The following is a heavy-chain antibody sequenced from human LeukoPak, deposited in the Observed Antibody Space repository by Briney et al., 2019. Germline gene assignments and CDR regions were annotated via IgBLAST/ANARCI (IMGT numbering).Heavy chain of an antibody. CDR1: GISLSNYG. D-gene: IGHD3-22*01. V-gene: IGHV3-23*01. CDR3: AKRGVVIRVILVGFHKEAYYFDS. J-gene: IGHJ4*02. Sequence: GGSLRLSCAVSGISLSNYGMSWVRQAPGKGLEWVAGISDSGGRTNYADSVKGRFTIPRDNPKNTLYLQMNSLRVEDTAVYFCAKRGVVIRVILVGFHKEAYYFDSWGQGALVTVSS. CDR2: ISDSGGRT.